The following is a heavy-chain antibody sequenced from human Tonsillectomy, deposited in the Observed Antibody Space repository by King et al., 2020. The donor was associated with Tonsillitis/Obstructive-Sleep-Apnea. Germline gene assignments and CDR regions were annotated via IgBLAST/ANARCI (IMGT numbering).Heavy chain of an antibody. CDR2: INHSGST. D-gene: IGHD4-17*01. CDR3: TRGLDDYGENIPYGMDV. J-gene: IGHJ6*02. CDR1: GGSFSGYY. V-gene: IGHV4-34*01. Sequence: VQLQQWGAGLLKPSETLSLTCAVYGGSFSGYYWSWIRQPPGKGLEWIGEINHSGSTNYNPSLKSRVTISVDTSKNQFSLKLSSVTAVDTAVYYCTRGLDDYGENIPYGMDVWGQGTTVTVSS.